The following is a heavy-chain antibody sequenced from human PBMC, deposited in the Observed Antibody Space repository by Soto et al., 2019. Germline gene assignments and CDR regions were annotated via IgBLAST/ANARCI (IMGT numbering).Heavy chain of an antibody. CDR2: IYYSGST. Sequence: SETLSLTCTVSGGSISSSSYYWGWIRQPPGKGLEWIGSIYYSGSTYYNPSLKSRVTISVDTSKNQFSLKLSSVTAADTAVYYCARRSEGDWFDPWGQGTLVTVSS. J-gene: IGHJ5*02. CDR1: GGSISSSSYY. D-gene: IGHD2-15*01. V-gene: IGHV4-39*01. CDR3: ARRSEGDWFDP.